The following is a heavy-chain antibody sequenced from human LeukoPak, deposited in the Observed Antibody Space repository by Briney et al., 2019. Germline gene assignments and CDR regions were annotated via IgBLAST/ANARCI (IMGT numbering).Heavy chain of an antibody. CDR2: IYYSGST. D-gene: IGHD3-22*01. J-gene: IGHJ3*02. CDR1: GGSISSYY. CDR3: AREPDYYDSSGYYSHAFDI. Sequence: SETLSLTCTVSGGSISSYYWSWIRQPPGKGLEWIGYIYYSGSTNYNPSLKSRVTISVDTSKNQFSLKLSSVTAADTAVYYCAREPDYYDSSGYYSHAFDIWGQGTMVTVSS. V-gene: IGHV4-59*01.